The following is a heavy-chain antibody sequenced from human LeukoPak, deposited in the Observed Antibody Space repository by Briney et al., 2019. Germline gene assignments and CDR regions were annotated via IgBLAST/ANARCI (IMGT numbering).Heavy chain of an antibody. V-gene: IGHV3-23*01. D-gene: IGHD5-18*01. CDR2: LSGSGAST. J-gene: IGHJ4*02. CDR3: AKYLGKYSYGYSGLDY. Sequence: GGSLRLSCAASGFTFSSCAMTWVRQAPGKGREGVSSLSGSGASTFYAGSVKGRFTISRDNSKNTLSLQMSSLRAEDTAVYFCAKYLGKYSYGYSGLDYWGQGTLVTVSS. CDR1: GFTFSSCA.